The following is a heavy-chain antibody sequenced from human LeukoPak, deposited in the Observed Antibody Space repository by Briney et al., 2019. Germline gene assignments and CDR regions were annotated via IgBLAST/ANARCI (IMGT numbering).Heavy chain of an antibody. Sequence: PSETLSLTCTVSGGSITNYYWSWFRQAPGKGLEWIGFIHNSGNTKYNPSLRGRVSISADTSRSQFSLKLTSVTAADTAVYYCMTGGGYLTDYWGQRPLVTVSS. CDR1: GGSITNYY. J-gene: IGHJ4*02. D-gene: IGHD1-26*01. CDR2: IHNSGNT. V-gene: IGHV4-59*01. CDR3: MTGGGYLTDY.